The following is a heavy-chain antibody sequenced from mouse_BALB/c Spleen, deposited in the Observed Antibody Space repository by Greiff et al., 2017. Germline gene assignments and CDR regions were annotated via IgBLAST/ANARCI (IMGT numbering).Heavy chain of an antibody. CDR3: ARDYDYDWYFDV. J-gene: IGHJ1*01. D-gene: IGHD2-4*01. V-gene: IGHV1-87*01. CDR1: GYTFTSYW. Sequence: QVHVKQSGAELARPGASVKLSCKASGYTFTSYWMQWVKQRPGQGLEWIGAIYPGDGDTRYTQKFKGKATLTADKSSSTAYMQLSSLASEDSAVYYCARDYDYDWYFDVWGAGTTVTVSS. CDR2: IYPGDGDT.